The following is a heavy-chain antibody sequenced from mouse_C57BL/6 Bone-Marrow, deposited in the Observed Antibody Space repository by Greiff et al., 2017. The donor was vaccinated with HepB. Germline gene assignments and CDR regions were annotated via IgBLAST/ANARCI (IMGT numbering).Heavy chain of an antibody. Sequence: EVKLVESGGGLVQPGGSLKLSCAASGFTFSDYYMYWVRQTPEKRLEWVAYISNGGGSTYYPDTVKGRFTISRDNAKNTLYLQMSRLKSEDIAMYYCARRHYGSSEWYFDVWGTGTTVTVSS. J-gene: IGHJ1*03. CDR3: ARRHYGSSEWYFDV. V-gene: IGHV5-12*01. D-gene: IGHD1-1*01. CDR1: GFTFSDYY. CDR2: ISNGGGST.